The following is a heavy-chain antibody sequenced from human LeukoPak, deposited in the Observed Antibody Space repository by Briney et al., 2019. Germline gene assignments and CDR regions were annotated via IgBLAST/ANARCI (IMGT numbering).Heavy chain of an antibody. CDR1: GYTFTGYY. Sequence: ASVKVSCNASGYTFTGYYMYWVRQAPGQGLEWMGWINPNSGGTNYAQKFQGRVTMTRDTSISTAYMELSRLRSDDTAVYYCAREAQGYGETGAFDIWGQGTMVTVSS. V-gene: IGHV1-2*02. D-gene: IGHD4-17*01. J-gene: IGHJ3*02. CDR2: INPNSGGT. CDR3: AREAQGYGETGAFDI.